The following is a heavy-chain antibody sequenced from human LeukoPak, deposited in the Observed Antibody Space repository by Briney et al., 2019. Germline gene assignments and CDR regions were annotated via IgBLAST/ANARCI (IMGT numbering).Heavy chain of an antibody. CDR1: GGSISSSSYY. CDR2: IYYSGST. Sequence: PSETLSLTCTVSGGSISSSSYYWGWVRQPPGKGLEWIGSIYYSGSTYYNPSLKSRVTISVDTSKNQFSLKLSSVTAADTAVYYCAREGRLELILDPWGQGTLVTVSS. V-gene: IGHV4-39*07. D-gene: IGHD1-26*01. J-gene: IGHJ5*02. CDR3: AREGRLELILDP.